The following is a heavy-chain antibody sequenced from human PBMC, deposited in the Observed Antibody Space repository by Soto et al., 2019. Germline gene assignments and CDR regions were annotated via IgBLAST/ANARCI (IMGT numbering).Heavy chain of an antibody. V-gene: IGHV3-30*18. J-gene: IGHJ6*02. CDR2: ISYDGSNK. Sequence: PGGSLRLSCAASGFTFSSYGMHWVRQAPGKGLECVAVISYDGSNKYYADSVKGRFTISRDNSKNTLYLQMNSLRAEDTAVYYCAKEVGYCSSTSCYTGYYYYYGMDVWGQGTTVTVSS. D-gene: IGHD2-2*02. CDR1: GFTFSSYG. CDR3: AKEVGYCSSTSCYTGYYYYYGMDV.